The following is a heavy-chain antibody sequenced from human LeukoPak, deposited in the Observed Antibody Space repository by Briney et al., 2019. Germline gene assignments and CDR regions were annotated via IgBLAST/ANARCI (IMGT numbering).Heavy chain of an antibody. CDR3: AKDRDCTSSCCYFDY. CDR1: GFSFNIYA. Sequence: GGSLRLSCAASGFSFNIYAMSWVRQAPGKGLEWVSGISGSGATTYYADSVKGRFTVSRDNSKSTLYLQMSSLRAEDTAVYYCAKDRDCTSSCCYFDYWGQGTLVTASS. D-gene: IGHD2-2*01. V-gene: IGHV3-23*01. CDR2: ISGSGATT. J-gene: IGHJ4*02.